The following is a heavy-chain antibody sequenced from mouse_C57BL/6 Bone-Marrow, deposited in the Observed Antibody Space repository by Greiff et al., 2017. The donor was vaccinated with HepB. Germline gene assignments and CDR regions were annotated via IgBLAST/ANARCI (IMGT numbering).Heavy chain of an antibody. Sequence: QVQLKQSGAELVRPGASVTLSCKASGYTFTDYEMHWVKQTHVHGLEWIGDIDPETGGTADNQKFKGKAIMTADKSSSTAYMELLSLTSEDSAVDYGTVYYGSISFSDWGHGTLVTVST. J-gene: IGHJ3*01. CDR1: GYTFTDYE. CDR2: IDPETGGT. D-gene: IGHD1-1*01. CDR3: TVYYGSISFSD. V-gene: IGHV1-15*01.